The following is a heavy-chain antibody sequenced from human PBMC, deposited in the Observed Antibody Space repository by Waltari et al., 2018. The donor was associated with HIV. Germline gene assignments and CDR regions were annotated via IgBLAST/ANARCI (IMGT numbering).Heavy chain of an antibody. D-gene: IGHD3-22*01. J-gene: IGHJ3*02. CDR1: GGSISSYY. CDR2: IYYSGST. V-gene: IGHV4-59*01. CDR3: ARLSQYYDSPRAFDI. Sequence: QVQLQESGPGLVKPSETLSLTCTVSGGSISSYYWSWIRQPPGKGLEWIGYIYYSGSTNYNPSLKSRVTISVDTSKNQFSLKLSSVTAADTAVYYCARLSQYYDSPRAFDIWGQGTMVTVSS.